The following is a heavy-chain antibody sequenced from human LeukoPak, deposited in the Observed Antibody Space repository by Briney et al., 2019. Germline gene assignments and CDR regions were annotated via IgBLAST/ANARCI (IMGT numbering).Heavy chain of an antibody. CDR3: ARTTVVTLDFDY. D-gene: IGHD4-23*01. CDR1: GYTFTGYY. V-gene: IGHV1-2*02. Sequence: GASVKVSCKASGYTFTGYYMHWVRQAPGQGLEWMGWINPNGGGTNYAQKFQGRVTMTRDTSISTAYMELSRLRSDDTAVYYCARTTVVTLDFDYWGQGTLVTVSS. J-gene: IGHJ4*02. CDR2: INPNGGGT.